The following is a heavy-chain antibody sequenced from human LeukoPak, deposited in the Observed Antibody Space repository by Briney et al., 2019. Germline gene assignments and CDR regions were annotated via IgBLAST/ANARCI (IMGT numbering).Heavy chain of an antibody. D-gene: IGHD3-10*01. J-gene: IGHJ4*02. Sequence: PSETLYLTCAVYGGSFSGYYWNWIRQPPGKGLEWIGEINHSGSTNYNPSLTSRVTISVDTSKNQFSLNLRSVTAADTAVYYCARGRYGSGTYPPGYWGQGTLVTVSS. V-gene: IGHV4-34*01. CDR2: INHSGST. CDR3: ARGRYGSGTYPPGY. CDR1: GGSFSGYY.